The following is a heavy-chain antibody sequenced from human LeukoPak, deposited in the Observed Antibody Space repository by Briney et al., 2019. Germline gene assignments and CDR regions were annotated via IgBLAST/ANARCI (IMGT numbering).Heavy chain of an antibody. CDR1: GFTFSSYW. D-gene: IGHD3-10*01. Sequence: GGSLRLSCAASGFTFSSYWMSWVRQAPGKGLEWVANIKQDGSEKYYVDSVKGRFTISRDNSKNTLYLQMNSLRAEDTAVYYCAKDTQYGSGSPDAFDIWGQGTMVTVSS. V-gene: IGHV3-7*03. CDR2: IKQDGSEK. CDR3: AKDTQYGSGSPDAFDI. J-gene: IGHJ3*02.